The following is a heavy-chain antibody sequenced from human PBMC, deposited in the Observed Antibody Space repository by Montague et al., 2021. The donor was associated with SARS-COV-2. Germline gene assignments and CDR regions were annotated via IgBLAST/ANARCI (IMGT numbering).Heavy chain of an antibody. D-gene: IGHD2-15*01. CDR3: ARGGGACSGGSCYYWFDP. Sequence: SETLSLTCTVSGDSISSYYWNWIRQPPGKGLEWIGYIYNSGTTNYNPSVKSRVTISVDTSKNQFSLKLNSVTAADTAVYYCARGGGACSGGSCYYWFDPWGQGTLVTVSS. CDR2: IYNSGTT. V-gene: IGHV4-59*01. J-gene: IGHJ5*02. CDR1: GDSISSYY.